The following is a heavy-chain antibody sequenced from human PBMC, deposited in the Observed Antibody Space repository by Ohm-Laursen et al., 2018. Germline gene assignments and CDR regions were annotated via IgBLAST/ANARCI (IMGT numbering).Heavy chain of an antibody. CDR2: ISSSGGST. CDR3: AKGARDGEIPRYDY. J-gene: IGHJ4*02. CDR1: GFTFSSYD. Sequence: SLRLSCTASGFTFSSYDMRWVRQAPGKGLEWVSTISSSGGSTYYADSVKGRFTISRDNSKNTLYLQMNSLRAEDTALYYCAKGARDGEIPRYDYWGQGTLVTVSS. V-gene: IGHV3-23*01. D-gene: IGHD5-24*01.